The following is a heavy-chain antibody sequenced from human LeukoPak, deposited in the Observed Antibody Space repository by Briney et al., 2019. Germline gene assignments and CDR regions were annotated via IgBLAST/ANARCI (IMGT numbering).Heavy chain of an antibody. CDR2: ISGSGGST. V-gene: IGHV3-23*01. Sequence: GGSLRLSCAASGFTFSSYAMSWVRQAPGKGLEWVSAISGSGGSTYYADSVKGRFTISRDNSKNTLYLQMNSLRAEDTAVYYCAKDHQLMDIVVVPAAITFDYWGQGTLVTVSS. J-gene: IGHJ4*02. CDR1: GFTFSSYA. CDR3: AKDHQLMDIVVVPAAITFDY. D-gene: IGHD2-2*03.